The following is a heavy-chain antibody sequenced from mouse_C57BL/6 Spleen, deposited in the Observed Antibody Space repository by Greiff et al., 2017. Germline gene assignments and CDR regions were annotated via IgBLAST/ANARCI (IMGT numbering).Heavy chain of an antibody. Sequence: VQLQESGAELVKPGASVKLSCKASGYTFTEYTIHWVKQRPGQGLEWIGWFYPGSGSIKYNEKFKDKATLTADTSSSTDYMELSRLTSKDSAVYVCARHEDGGNYDYYYYAMDYWGQGTSVSFSS. J-gene: IGHJ4*01. CDR2: FYPGSGSI. D-gene: IGHD2-4*01. CDR1: GYTFTEYT. CDR3: ARHEDGGNYDYYYYAMDY. V-gene: IGHV1-62-2*01.